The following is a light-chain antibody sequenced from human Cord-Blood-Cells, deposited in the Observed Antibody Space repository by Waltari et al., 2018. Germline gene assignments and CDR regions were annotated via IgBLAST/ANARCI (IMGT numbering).Light chain of an antibody. Sequence: DTQMTQYPSSLPASVGARVTITCRASQGTSNYLAWYQHKPGKVPKLLSYAASTLQSGVPSRFSGSGSGTDFTLTISSLQPEDVATYYGQKYNSAPQTFGQGTKVEIK. CDR1: QGTSNY. CDR3: QKYNSAPQT. CDR2: AAS. V-gene: IGKV1-27*01. J-gene: IGKJ1*01.